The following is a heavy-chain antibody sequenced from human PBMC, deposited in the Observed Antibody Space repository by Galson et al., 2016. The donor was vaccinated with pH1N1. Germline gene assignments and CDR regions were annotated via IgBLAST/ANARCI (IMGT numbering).Heavy chain of an antibody. CDR3: AREDYYDTDLSDWYFDL. J-gene: IGHJ2*01. D-gene: IGHD3-22*01. CDR2: IIPIFNTA. CDR1: GGTFGSFG. V-gene: IGHV1-69*13. Sequence: QSGAEVKKPGSSVKVSCKASGGTFGSFGINWVRQAPGQGLEWMGGIIPIFNTAKYARNSQGRVTITADESTTTAYMELSSLRSDDTAVYFCAREDYYDTDLSDWYFDLWGRGTLLTVSS.